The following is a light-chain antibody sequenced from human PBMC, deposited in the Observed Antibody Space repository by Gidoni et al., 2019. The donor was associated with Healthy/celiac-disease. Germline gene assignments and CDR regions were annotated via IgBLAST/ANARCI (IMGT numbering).Light chain of an antibody. CDR2: EGS. V-gene: IGLV2-23*01. J-gene: IGLJ1*01. CDR1: SRDVGSYNL. CDR3: CSYAGSSYV. Sequence: QSALTQPASVSGSPGRSITISCTGTSRDVGSYNLVSWYQQHPGKAPKLMIYEGSKRPSGVSNRFSGSKSGNTASLTISGLQAEDEADYYCCSYAGSSYVFGTGTKVTVL.